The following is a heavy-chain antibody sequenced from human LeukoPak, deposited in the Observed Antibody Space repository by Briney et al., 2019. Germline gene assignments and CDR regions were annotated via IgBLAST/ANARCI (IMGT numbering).Heavy chain of an antibody. J-gene: IGHJ4*02. D-gene: IGHD1-26*01. CDR2: ISDNGGST. CDR1: GFIFSSSG. CDR3: AKLREWELPDLFDY. V-gene: IGHV3-23*01. Sequence: GGSLRLSCAASGFIFSSSGMSWVRQAPGKGLEWVSTISDNGGSTYYPDSVKGRFTISRDNSKNTLYLQMNSLRAEDTAVYYCAKLREWELPDLFDYWGQGTLVTVSS.